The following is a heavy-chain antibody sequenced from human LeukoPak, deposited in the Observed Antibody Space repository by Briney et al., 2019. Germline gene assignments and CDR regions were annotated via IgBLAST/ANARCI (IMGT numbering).Heavy chain of an antibody. Sequence: GGSLRLSCAASGFTFSSYSMNWVRQAPGKGLEWVSSISSSSSYIYYADSVKGRFTISRDNAKNSLYLQMNSLRAEDTAVYYCARSTTVETNPRYFDYWGQGTLVTVS. CDR1: GFTFSSYS. J-gene: IGHJ4*02. CDR2: ISSSSSYI. D-gene: IGHD4-23*01. V-gene: IGHV3-21*01. CDR3: ARSTTVETNPRYFDY.